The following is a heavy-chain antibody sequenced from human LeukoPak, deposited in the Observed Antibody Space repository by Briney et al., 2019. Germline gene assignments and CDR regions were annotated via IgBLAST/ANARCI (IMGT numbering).Heavy chain of an antibody. CDR1: GYTFTGYY. J-gene: IGHJ5*02. V-gene: IGHV1-2*02. CDR3: AKVPMSTIEQTFDL. D-gene: IGHD5/OR15-5a*01. Sequence: ASVKVSCTASGYTFTGYYMHWVRQAPGQGLEWMGWINPKSGGTNYAQKFQGRVTMTMDTSISTAYMELSRLRSDDTAVYYCAKVPMSTIEQTFDLWGQGTLVSVSS. CDR2: INPKSGGT.